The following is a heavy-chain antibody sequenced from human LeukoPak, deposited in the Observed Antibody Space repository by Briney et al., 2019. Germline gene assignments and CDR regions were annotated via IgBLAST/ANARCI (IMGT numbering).Heavy chain of an antibody. D-gene: IGHD3-16*01. J-gene: IGHJ5*02. V-gene: IGHV1-2*02. CDR1: GYTFTGYY. CDR3: ARASPTWVRLVDP. CDR2: INPNSGGT. Sequence: ASVKVSCKASGYTFTGYYMHWVRQAPGQGLEWMGWINPNSGGTNYAQKFQGRVTMTRDTSISTAYMELSRLRSDDTAVYYCARASPTWVRLVDPWGQGTLVTVSS.